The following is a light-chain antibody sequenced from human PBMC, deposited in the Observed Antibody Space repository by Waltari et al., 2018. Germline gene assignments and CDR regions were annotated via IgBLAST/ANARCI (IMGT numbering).Light chain of an antibody. CDR1: QSVSSSY. CDR2: GAS. V-gene: IGKV3-20*01. Sequence: EIVLTQSPGPLSLSPGESATLSCRASQSVSSSYLAWYQQKPGQAPRVLIHGASNRATGIPDRFSGSGSGTDFTLTISRLEPEDFAVYYCQQYGSSPWTFGQGTKVEIK. CDR3: QQYGSSPWT. J-gene: IGKJ1*01.